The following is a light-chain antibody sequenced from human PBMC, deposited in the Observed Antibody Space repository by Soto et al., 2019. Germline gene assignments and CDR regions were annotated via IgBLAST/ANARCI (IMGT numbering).Light chain of an antibody. CDR2: GPS. J-gene: IGKJ1*01. CDR3: QQYDSSPRT. Sequence: EIVLTQSPGTLSLSPGERATLSCRASQSISSSYLAWYQQKPGQAPRLLIYGPSSRATGIPDRFSGSGSGTDFTLTINRLEPEDFAVYYCQQYDSSPRTFGQGTTGDIK. CDR1: QSISSSY. V-gene: IGKV3-20*01.